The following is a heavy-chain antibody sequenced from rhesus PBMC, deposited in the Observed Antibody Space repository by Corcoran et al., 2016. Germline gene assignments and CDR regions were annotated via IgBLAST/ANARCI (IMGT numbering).Heavy chain of an antibody. D-gene: IGHD5-24*01. J-gene: IGHJ4*01. CDR3: ARVGQWVQLPRDD. CDR1: GFTFSSYG. CDR2: ISYDEEKK. Sequence: EVQLVESGGGLVQPGGSLRLSCVASGFTFSSYGLHWVRQAPGKGLEWVAVISYDEEKKYYGDGVKKRFTISKENDKNRLNLQRNDWKWEDTAVYYCARVGQWVQLPRDDWGQGGLVTVSS. V-gene: IGHV3-54*02.